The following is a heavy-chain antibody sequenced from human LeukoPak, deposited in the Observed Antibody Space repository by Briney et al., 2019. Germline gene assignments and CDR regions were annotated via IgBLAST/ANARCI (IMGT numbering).Heavy chain of an antibody. V-gene: IGHV3-21*01. CDR3: ARGQVGSSSWFLDY. J-gene: IGHJ4*02. D-gene: IGHD6-13*01. CDR1: GFTFSSYE. Sequence: GGSLRLSCAASGFTFSSYEMNWVRQAPGKGLEWVSSISSSSSYIYYADSVKGRFTICRDNAKNSLYLQMNSLRAEDTAVYYCARGQVGSSSWFLDYWGQGTLVTVSS. CDR2: ISSSSSYI.